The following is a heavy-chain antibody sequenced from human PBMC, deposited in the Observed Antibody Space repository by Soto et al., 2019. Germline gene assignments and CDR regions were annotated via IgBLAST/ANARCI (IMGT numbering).Heavy chain of an antibody. Sequence: QVQLVESGGGVVQPGRSLRLSCAASGFTFSSYGMQWVRQSPGEGPEWVAIVANDGSNQYYAESVKGRFTSSRDTSKTTVFLEMDSLRPEDAAVYYCARSGGGSIWYPPDYWCQGTLVTVSS. CDR1: GFTFSSYG. D-gene: IGHD6-13*01. CDR2: VANDGSNQ. J-gene: IGHJ4*02. V-gene: IGHV3-30*03. CDR3: ARSGGGSIWYPPDY.